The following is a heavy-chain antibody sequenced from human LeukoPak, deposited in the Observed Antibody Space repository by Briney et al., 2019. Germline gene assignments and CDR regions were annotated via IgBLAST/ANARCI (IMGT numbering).Heavy chain of an antibody. J-gene: IGHJ4*02. D-gene: IGHD2-2*02. V-gene: IGHV3-23*01. CDR2: ISGSSSHT. CDR1: GFTFSVYA. Sequence: GGSLRLSCAASGFTFSVYAMSWVRQAPGKGLEWVSGISGSSSHTKDADFVRGRFTIYRDNSRNTLFLQLNSLTAEDTAVYYCAKEHDYTNAAPEWGFDSWGQGALVIVSS. CDR3: AKEHDYTNAAPEWGFDS.